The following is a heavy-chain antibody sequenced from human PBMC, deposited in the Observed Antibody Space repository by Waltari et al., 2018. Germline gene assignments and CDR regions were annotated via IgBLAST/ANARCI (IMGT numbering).Heavy chain of an antibody. CDR1: GGSISSSSYY. V-gene: IGHV4-39*07. CDR3: ATYSYGEPFDY. D-gene: IGHD4-17*01. J-gene: IGHJ4*02. Sequence: QLQLQESGPGLVKPSETLSLTCTVSGGSISSSSYYLGWIRQPPGKGLEWIGSIYYSGSTYYNPSLKSRVTISVDTSKNQFSLKLSSVTAADTAVYYCATYSYGEPFDYWGQGTLVTVSS. CDR2: IYYSGST.